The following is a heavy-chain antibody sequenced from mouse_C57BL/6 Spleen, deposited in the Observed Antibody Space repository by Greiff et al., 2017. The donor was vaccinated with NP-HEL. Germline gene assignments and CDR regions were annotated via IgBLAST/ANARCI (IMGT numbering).Heavy chain of an antibody. D-gene: IGHD1-1*01. Sequence: QVQLQQSGAELVRPGTSVKVSCKASGYAFTNYLIEWVKQRPGQGLEWIGVINPGSGGTNYNEKFKGKATLTADKSSSTAYMQLSSLTSEDSAVYFCARDDYYGSSLFAYWGQGTLVTVSA. CDR2: INPGSGGT. J-gene: IGHJ3*01. V-gene: IGHV1-54*01. CDR3: ARDDYYGSSLFAY. CDR1: GYAFTNYL.